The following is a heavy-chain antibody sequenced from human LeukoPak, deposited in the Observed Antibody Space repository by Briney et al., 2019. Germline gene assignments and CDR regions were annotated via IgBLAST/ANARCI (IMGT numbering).Heavy chain of an antibody. CDR3: AREGWLSQYNWFDP. J-gene: IGHJ5*02. V-gene: IGHV4-59*01. CDR2: IYYSGST. CDR1: GGSISSYY. D-gene: IGHD3-22*01. Sequence: SETLSLTCTVSGGSISSYYWSWIRQPPGKGLEWIGYIYYSGSTNYNPSLKSRVTISVDTSKNQFSLKLSSVTAADTAVYYCAREGWLSQYNWFDPWGQGTLVTVSP.